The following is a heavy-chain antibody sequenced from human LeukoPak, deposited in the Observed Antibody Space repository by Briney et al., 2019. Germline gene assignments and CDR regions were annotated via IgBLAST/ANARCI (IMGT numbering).Heavy chain of an antibody. CDR2: IYYSGST. D-gene: IGHD3-9*01. CDR3: ARDLGGELRYFDWLSYMDV. Sequence: SETLSLTCTVSGGSISSYYWSWIRQPPGKGLEWIGYIYYSGSTNYNPSLKSRVTISVDTSKNQFSLKLSSVTAADTAVYYCARDLGGELRYFDWLSYMDVWGKGTTVTVSS. V-gene: IGHV4-59*12. CDR1: GGSISSYY. J-gene: IGHJ6*03.